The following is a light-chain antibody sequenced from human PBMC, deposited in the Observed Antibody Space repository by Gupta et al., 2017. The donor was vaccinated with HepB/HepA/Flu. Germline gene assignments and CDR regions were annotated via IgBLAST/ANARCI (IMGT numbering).Light chain of an antibody. CDR1: SSDVGGYNS. J-gene: IGLJ2*01. CDR3: TSYAGNDRGV. CDR2: EVT. V-gene: IGLV2-8*01. Sequence: QSALTQPPSASGSPGQSVTISCTGTSSDVGGYNSVSWYHQHPGEAPRLMIYEVTKRPSGVPDRFSGSKSGNTASLTVSGLQAEDEADYYCTSYAGNDRGVFGGGTKLTVL.